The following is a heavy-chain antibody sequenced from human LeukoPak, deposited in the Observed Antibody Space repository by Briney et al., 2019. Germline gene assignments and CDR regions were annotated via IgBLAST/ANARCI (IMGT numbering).Heavy chain of an antibody. J-gene: IGHJ4*02. V-gene: IGHV4-39*01. CDR1: GGSISSSSYY. CDR3: ARRTTVTTYHQNFDY. D-gene: IGHD4-17*01. CDR2: IYYSGST. Sequence: SETLSLTCTVSGGSISSSSYYWSWIRQPPGKGLEWIGSIYYSGSTYYNPSLKSRVTISVDTSKNQFSLKLSSVSAADTAVYYCARRTTVTTYHQNFDYWGQGTLVTVSS.